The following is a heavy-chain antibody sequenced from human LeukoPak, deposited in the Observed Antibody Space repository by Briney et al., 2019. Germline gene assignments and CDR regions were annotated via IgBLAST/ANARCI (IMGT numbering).Heavy chain of an antibody. CDR1: GGTFSSYA. V-gene: IGHV1-69*13. D-gene: IGHD3-3*01. J-gene: IGHJ1*01. CDR3: ARGPHRHYDFWSGYYSVLYFQH. Sequence: SVKVSCKASGGTFSSYAISWVRQAPGQGLEWMGGIIPIFGTANYAQKFQGRVTITADESTSTAYMELSSLRSEDTAVYYCARGPHRHYDFWSGYYSVLYFQHWGQGTLVTVSS. CDR2: IIPIFGTA.